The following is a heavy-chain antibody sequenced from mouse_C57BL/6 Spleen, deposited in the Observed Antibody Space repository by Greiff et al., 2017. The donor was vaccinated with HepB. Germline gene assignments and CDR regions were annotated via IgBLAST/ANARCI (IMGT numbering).Heavy chain of an antibody. CDR1: GYAFTNYL. D-gene: IGHD4-1*01. CDR2: INPGSGGT. V-gene: IGHV1-54*01. J-gene: IGHJ3*01. CDR3: ATGTGFAY. Sequence: VQLQQSGAELVRPGPSVKVSCKASGYAFTNYLIEWVKQRPGQGLEWIGVINPGSGGTNYNEKFKGKATLTADKSSSTAYMQLSSLTSEDSAVYFCATGTGFAYWGQGTLVTVSA.